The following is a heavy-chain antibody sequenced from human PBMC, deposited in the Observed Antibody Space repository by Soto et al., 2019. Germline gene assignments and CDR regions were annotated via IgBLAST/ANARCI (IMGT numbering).Heavy chain of an antibody. V-gene: IGHV1-3*01. CDR2: INAGNGNT. CDR3: ARSCEDIVVVVAAPTDACFDY. D-gene: IGHD2-15*01. J-gene: IGHJ4*02. Sequence: QVQLVQSGAEVKKPGASVKVSCKASGYTFTSYAMHWVRQAPGQRLEWMGWINAGNGNTKYSQKFQGRVTITRDTSESTAYMELSSLRSEDTAVYYCARSCEDIVVVVAAPTDACFDYWGQGTLVTVSS. CDR1: GYTFTSYA.